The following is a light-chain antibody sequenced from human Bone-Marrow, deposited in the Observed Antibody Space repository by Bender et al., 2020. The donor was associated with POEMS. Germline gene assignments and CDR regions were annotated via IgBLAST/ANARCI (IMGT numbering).Light chain of an antibody. CDR1: SSDVGAYDY. CDR3: NSYTSSRTLV. V-gene: IGLV2-8*01. CDR2: EVS. J-gene: IGLJ3*02. Sequence: QSALTQPPSASGSPGQSVTISCTGTSSDVGAYDYVSWYQQHPGKAPKLMIYEVSDRPSGVPNRFSGSKSGNTASLTVSGLQAEDEADYYCNSYTSSRTLVFGGGTKVTVL.